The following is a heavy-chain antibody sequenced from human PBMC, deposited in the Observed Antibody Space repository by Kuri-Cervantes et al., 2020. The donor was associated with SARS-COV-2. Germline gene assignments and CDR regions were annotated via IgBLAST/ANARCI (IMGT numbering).Heavy chain of an antibody. D-gene: IGHD6-19*01. J-gene: IGHJ4*02. CDR2: IYYSGST. CDR3: ARELRHSSSGWYIGFDY. V-gene: IGHV4-59*05. CDR1: GGSISSYY. Sequence: SETLSLTCTVSGGSISSYYWSWIRQPPGKGLEWIGSIYYSGSTYYNPSLKSRVTISVDTSKNQFSLQLNSVTPEDTAVYYCARELRHSSSGWYIGFDYWGQGTLVTVSS.